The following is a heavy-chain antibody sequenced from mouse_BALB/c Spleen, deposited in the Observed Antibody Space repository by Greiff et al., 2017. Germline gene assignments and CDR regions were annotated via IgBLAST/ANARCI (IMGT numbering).Heavy chain of an antibody. CDR2: ISSGGGST. CDR1: GFTFSSYA. CDR3: ARQPYFDY. J-gene: IGHJ2*01. V-gene: IGHV5-12-1*01. Sequence: EVKLVESGGGLVKPGGSLKLSCAASGFTFSSYAMSWVRQTPEKRLEWVASISSGGGSTYYPDTVKGRFTISRDNAKNTLYLQMSSLKSEDTAMYYCARQPYFDYWGQGTTLTVSS.